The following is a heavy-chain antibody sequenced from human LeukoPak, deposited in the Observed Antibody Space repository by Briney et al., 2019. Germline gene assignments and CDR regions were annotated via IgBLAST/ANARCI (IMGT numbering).Heavy chain of an antibody. CDR2: MSGSGGST. CDR1: GFTFRSYG. CDR3: VKDSWGTGWYFDL. V-gene: IGHV3-23*01. Sequence: PGGSLRLSCAASGFTFRSYGMSWVRQAPGKGLEWVSDMSGSGGSTYYADSVKGRFTISRDNSKNTLYLQMNSLRAEDTAVYYCVKDSWGTGWYFDLWGRGTLVTVSS. D-gene: IGHD3-16*01. J-gene: IGHJ2*01.